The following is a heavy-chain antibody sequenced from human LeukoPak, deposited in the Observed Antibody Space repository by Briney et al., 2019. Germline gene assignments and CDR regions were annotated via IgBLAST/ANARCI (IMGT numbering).Heavy chain of an antibody. J-gene: IGHJ4*02. V-gene: IGHV3-30-3*01. CDR2: ISYDGSNK. D-gene: IGHD5-24*01. Sequence: GGSLRLSCAASGFMFSSYTIHWVRQAPGKGLEWVAVISYDGSNKYYADSVKGRFTISRDNSKNTLYLQMNSRRAEDTAVYYCASRDGAAGRDYWGQGTLVTVSS. CDR3: ASRDGAAGRDY. CDR1: GFMFSSYT.